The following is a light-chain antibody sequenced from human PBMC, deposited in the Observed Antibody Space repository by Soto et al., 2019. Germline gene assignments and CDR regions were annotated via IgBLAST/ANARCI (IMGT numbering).Light chain of an antibody. J-gene: IGKJ2*01. CDR1: QTISTY. CDR2: DAS. Sequence: DIQMTQSPSSLSASVGDRVTITCRASQTISTYLNWYQQKPGKAPRLLIYDASSLLRGVPSRFSGRGSGTDFTLTIASLQPEDFSTYYCQQSDSTPYTFGQGTKVEI. V-gene: IGKV1-39*01. CDR3: QQSDSTPYT.